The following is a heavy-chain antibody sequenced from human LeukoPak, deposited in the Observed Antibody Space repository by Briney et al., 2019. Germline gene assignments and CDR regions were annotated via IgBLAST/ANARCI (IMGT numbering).Heavy chain of an antibody. CDR3: ARGYCSGGSCYPHYYYYYMDV. J-gene: IGHJ6*03. Sequence: SGGSLRLSCAASGFTFSNYEMHWVRQAPGKGLEWIGEINHSGSTNYNPSLKSRVTISVDASKNQFSLKLSSVTAADTAVYYCARGYCSGGSCYPHYYYYYMDVWGKGTTVTVSS. D-gene: IGHD2-15*01. V-gene: IGHV4-34*01. CDR2: INHSGST. CDR1: GFTFSNYE.